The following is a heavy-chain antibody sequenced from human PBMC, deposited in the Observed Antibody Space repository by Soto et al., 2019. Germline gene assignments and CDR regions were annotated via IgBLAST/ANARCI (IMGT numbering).Heavy chain of an antibody. CDR2: IILRSSFK. J-gene: IGHJ5*02. D-gene: IGHD1-26*01. Sequence: PXGSLRLSCLASGFTFSTYSMNWVRQAPGKGLEWVSSIILRSSFKYYADSVKGRFTISRDDAKNSLFLQMNSLRVEDTAIYFCARESLGATRPNWFDHWGQGTLVTVSS. V-gene: IGHV3-21*01. CDR3: ARESLGATRPNWFDH. CDR1: GFTFSTYS.